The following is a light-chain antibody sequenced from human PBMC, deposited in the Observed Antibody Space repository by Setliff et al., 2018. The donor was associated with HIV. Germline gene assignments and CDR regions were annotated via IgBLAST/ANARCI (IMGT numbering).Light chain of an antibody. J-gene: IGLJ2*01. CDR1: SNDIGKYNL. V-gene: IGLV2-23*02. Sequence: QSALAQPASVSASPAQSITISCTGTSNDIGKYNLVSWYQQHPNRAPKLIIFEVTQRPSGVSNRFSGSKSGDTASLTISGLQAEDEADYFCCSYTGDVNYVLFGGGTK. CDR2: EVT. CDR3: CSYTGDVNYVL.